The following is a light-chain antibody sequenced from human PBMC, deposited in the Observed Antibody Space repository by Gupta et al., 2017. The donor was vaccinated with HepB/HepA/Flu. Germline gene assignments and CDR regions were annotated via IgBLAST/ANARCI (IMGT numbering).Light chain of an antibody. J-gene: IGLJ2*01. V-gene: IGLV2-14*03. CDR3: SSSTSSSTVI. CDR1: SSDIGNYNY. Sequence: QSALTQPAPVPGSPGPSITISCTGTSSDIGNYNYVSWYQQHPGKPPKLIFYDVSNRPSGVSNRFSGTNSGNTASLNISGLQAEDEAYYYCSSSTSSSTVIFGGGTNMTVL. CDR2: DVS.